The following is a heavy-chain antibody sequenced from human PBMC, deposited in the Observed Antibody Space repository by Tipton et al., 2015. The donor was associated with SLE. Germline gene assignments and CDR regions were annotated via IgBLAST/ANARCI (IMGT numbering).Heavy chain of an antibody. CDR1: GGSFSGYY. Sequence: TLSLTCAVYGGSFSGYYWSWIRQPPGKGLDWIGEINHSGSTNYNPPLNSRVTISLDMSRNQFSLRLKSVTAADTALYYCVRGEADVFHIWGQGTVVSVSS. J-gene: IGHJ3*02. CDR2: INHSGST. V-gene: IGHV4-34*01. CDR3: VRGEADVFHI.